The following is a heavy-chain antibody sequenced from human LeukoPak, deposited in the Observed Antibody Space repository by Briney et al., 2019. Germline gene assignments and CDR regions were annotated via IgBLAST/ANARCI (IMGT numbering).Heavy chain of an antibody. CDR3: ARVNKVGYYDSSGYYYYYMDV. J-gene: IGHJ6*03. D-gene: IGHD3-22*01. CDR2: ISAYNGNT. V-gene: IGHV1-18*01. Sequence: ASVKVSCKASGYTFTSYGISWVRQAPGQGLEWMGWISAYNGNTNYAQKLQGRVTMTTDTSTSTAYMELRSLRSDDTAVYHCARVNKVGYYDSSGYYYYYMDVWGKGTTVTVSS. CDR1: GYTFTSYG.